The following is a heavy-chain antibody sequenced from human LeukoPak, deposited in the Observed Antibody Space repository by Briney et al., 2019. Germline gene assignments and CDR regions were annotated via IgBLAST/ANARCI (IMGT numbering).Heavy chain of an antibody. D-gene: IGHD2-2*01. CDR3: ARDLGYCSSTSCSYYFDY. CDR2: ISHDGGAK. Sequence: GGSLRLSCGVSGFSIGNHGMHWIRQAPDKGLEWVAMISHDGGAKYYGDSVKGRLTISRDNSDNTLYLQMNSLRAEDTAVYYCARDLGYCSSTSCSYYFDYWGQGTLVTVSS. V-gene: IGHV3-30*03. J-gene: IGHJ4*02. CDR1: GFSIGNHG.